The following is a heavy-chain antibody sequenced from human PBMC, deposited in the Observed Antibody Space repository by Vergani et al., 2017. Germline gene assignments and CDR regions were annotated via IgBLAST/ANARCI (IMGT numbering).Heavy chain of an antibody. D-gene: IGHD3-16*01. CDR3: AKHFRGWGIDY. CDR2: IPFDGSNQ. V-gene: IGHV3-30*02. Sequence: QVQLVESGGGVVQRGGSLRLSCATSGFTLSNYDMQWIRQGPGKGLEFVAFIPFDGSNQYYADSVKGRFTLSRDFSKTTLYLQMNSLRTDDTATYYCAKHFRGWGIDYWGQGTQVIVSS. CDR1: GFTLSNYD. J-gene: IGHJ4*02.